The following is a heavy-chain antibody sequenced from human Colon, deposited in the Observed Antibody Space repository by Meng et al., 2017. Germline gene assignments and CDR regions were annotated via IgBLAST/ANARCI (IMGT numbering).Heavy chain of an antibody. CDR1: GFTFREYY. D-gene: IGHD6-19*01. Sequence: GESLKISCAASGFTFREYYMSWIRQAPGKGLEWVAYISSSGGSVYYADSVKGRFTISRDNAEKSLHLHMDSLRAEDTAVYFCATSCLAVAGTSQFDYWGQGTRVTVSS. J-gene: IGHJ4*02. CDR2: ISSSGGSV. CDR3: ATSCLAVAGTSQFDY. V-gene: IGHV3-11*01.